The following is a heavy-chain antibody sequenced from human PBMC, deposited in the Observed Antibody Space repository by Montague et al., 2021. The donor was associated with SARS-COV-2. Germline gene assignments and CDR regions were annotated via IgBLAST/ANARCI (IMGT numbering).Heavy chain of an antibody. CDR3: ARQDIQLRFDL. CDR1: SGSISNDIYY. CDR2: SRYGGTS. V-gene: IGHV4-39*01. J-gene: IGHJ2*01. D-gene: IGHD1-1*01. Sequence: SETLSLTCTVSSGSISNDIYYWGWIRQPPGKGPEWIGGSRYGGTSYYNPSLKSRVTISIDTSRNQCSLKMTAVTAADTAVYFCARQDIQLRFDLWGRGTLVTVPS.